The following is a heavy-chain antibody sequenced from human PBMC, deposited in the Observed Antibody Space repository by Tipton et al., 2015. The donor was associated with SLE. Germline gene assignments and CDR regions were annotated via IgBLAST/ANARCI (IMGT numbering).Heavy chain of an antibody. V-gene: IGHV3-30*04. CDR3: ARESDYDFWSDYYTNLFFDY. Sequence: SLRLSCAASGFTFSSYAMHWVRQAPGKGLEWVAVISYDGSNKYYADSVKGRFTISRDNSKNTLYLQMNSLRAEDTAVYYCARESDYDFWSDYYTNLFFDYWGQGTLVTVSS. J-gene: IGHJ4*02. CDR1: GFTFSSYA. CDR2: ISYDGSNK. D-gene: IGHD3-3*01.